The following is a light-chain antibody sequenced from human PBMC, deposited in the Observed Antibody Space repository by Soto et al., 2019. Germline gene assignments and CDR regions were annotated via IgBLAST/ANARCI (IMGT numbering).Light chain of an antibody. CDR2: YDD. J-gene: IGLJ2*01. CDR3: AAWDDSLNGRI. Sequence: QPVLTQPPSVSEAPRQRVTISCSGSRSNIGNNAVSWYQQLPGKAPKLLIYYDDLVPSGVSDRFSGSKSGTSASLAISGLQFEDEADYYCAAWDDSLNGRIFGGGTKVTVL. CDR1: RSNIGNNA. V-gene: IGLV1-36*01.